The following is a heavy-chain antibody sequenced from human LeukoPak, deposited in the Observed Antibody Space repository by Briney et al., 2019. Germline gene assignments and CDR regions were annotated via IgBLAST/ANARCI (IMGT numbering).Heavy chain of an antibody. CDR3: ARDAFYCSSTSCYDH. CDR1: GFTFSSYA. Sequence: GGSLRLSCAASGFTFSSYAMSWVRQAPGKGLEWVSVITGSGGSTYYADSVKGRLTISRDNPKNTLYLQMNSLRAEDTAVYYCARDAFYCSSTSCYDHWGQGNPGHRLL. J-gene: IGHJ5*02. D-gene: IGHD2-2*01. CDR2: ITGSGGST. V-gene: IGHV3-23*01.